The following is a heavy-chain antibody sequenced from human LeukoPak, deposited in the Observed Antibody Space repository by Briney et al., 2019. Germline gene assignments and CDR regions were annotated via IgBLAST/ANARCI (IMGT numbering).Heavy chain of an antibody. CDR2: IIPILGIA. V-gene: IGHV1-69*04. Sequence: SVKVSCKASGYTFTSYAISWVRQAPGQGLEWMGRIIPILGIANYAQKFQGRVTITADKSTSTAYMELSSLRSEDTAVYYCATLVGAGGIDYWGQGTLVTVSS. CDR1: GYTFTSYA. D-gene: IGHD1-26*01. J-gene: IGHJ4*02. CDR3: ATLVGAGGIDY.